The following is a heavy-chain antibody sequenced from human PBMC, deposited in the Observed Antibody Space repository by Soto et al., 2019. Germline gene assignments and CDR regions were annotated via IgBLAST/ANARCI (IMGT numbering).Heavy chain of an antibody. V-gene: IGHV4-31*03. CDR3: ARVSGIYYYGMDV. Sequence: SETLSLTCTVSGASMSSGGYYRTWIRQSPGKGLEWIGYIYYSGSTYYNPSLESRVAISLDTSRSQFSLTLHYVTAADTAIYYCARVSGIYYYGMDVWGQGTTVTVSS. CDR1: GASMSSGGYY. CDR2: IYYSGST. J-gene: IGHJ6*02. D-gene: IGHD3-10*01.